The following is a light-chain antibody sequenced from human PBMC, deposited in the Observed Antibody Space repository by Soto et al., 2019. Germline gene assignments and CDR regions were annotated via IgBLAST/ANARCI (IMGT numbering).Light chain of an antibody. V-gene: IGKV3-15*01. Sequence: EIVMRQSPATLSVSPGERATLSCRASQSFSILLSWYQQKPGQAPRLLLHGATTSATGIPARISGSGSGTEFTLPISSLQSEDFAVYYCQQYNNWPPWTFGQGTKVDI. CDR2: GAT. J-gene: IGKJ1*01. CDR1: QSFSIL. CDR3: QQYNNWPPWT.